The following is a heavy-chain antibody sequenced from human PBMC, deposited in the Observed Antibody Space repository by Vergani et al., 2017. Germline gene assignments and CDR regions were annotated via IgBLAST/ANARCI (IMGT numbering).Heavy chain of an antibody. V-gene: IGHV3-23*04. J-gene: IGHJ3*02. D-gene: IGHD1-26*01. CDR3: ATGRGSRRVFDI. CDR2: ISGSGGST. Sequence: EVQLVESGGGLVQPGGSLRLSCAASGFTFSSYAMSWVRQAPGKGLEWVSAISGSGGSTYYADSVKGRFTLSRDKAKNSLYLKMNSLRAEDTAVYYCATGRGSRRVFDIWRQGKMVTVSS. CDR1: GFTFSSYA.